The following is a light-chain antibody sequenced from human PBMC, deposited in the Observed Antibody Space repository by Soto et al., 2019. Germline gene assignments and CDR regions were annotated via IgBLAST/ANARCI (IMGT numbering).Light chain of an antibody. CDR1: QTVSSNY. J-gene: IGKJ5*01. CDR3: QQYTGPPTT. CDR2: GAS. V-gene: IGKV3-20*01. Sequence: EIILTQSPDTLSLSPGERATLSCRASQTVSSNYLAWCQQRPGQAPRLLIYGASPRAAGIPDRFSGSGSGTDFTLTITRLEPEDSALDFCQQYTGPPTTFGQGTRLEIK.